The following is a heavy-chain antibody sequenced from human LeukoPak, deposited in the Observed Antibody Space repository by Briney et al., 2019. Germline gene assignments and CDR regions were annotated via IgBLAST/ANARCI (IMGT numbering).Heavy chain of an antibody. CDR2: INPHSRAT. Sequence: ASVTVSFKASGHDFIDFYFNWVRQAPGRGLEWVGWINPHSRATHYAQRFRGRVTVEASISTGYMELNSLTSDDTAVYYCVTTSVTHTRDPWGQGTLVTVSS. CDR3: VTTSVTHTRDP. V-gene: IGHV1-2*02. J-gene: IGHJ5*02. CDR1: GHDFIDFY. D-gene: IGHD5/OR15-5a*01.